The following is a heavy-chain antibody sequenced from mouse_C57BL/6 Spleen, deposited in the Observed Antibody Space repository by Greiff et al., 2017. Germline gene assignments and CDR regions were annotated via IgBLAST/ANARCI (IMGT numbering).Heavy chain of an antibody. CDR2: IRSKSNNYAT. Sequence: EVQRVESGGGLVQPKGSLKLSCAASGFSFNTYAMNWVRQAPGKGLEWVARIRSKSNNYATYYADSVKDRFTISRDDSESMLYLQMNNLKAKDTAMYYCVRHEGELYAMDYWGQGTSVTVSS. CDR3: VRHEGELYAMDY. D-gene: IGHD3-3*01. J-gene: IGHJ4*01. V-gene: IGHV10-1*01. CDR1: GFSFNTYA.